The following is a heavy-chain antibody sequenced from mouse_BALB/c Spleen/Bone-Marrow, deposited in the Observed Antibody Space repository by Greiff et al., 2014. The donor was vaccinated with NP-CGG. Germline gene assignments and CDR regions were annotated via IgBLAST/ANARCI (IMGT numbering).Heavy chain of an antibody. Sequence: VQLQQSGPELVKPGASVKMSCKASGYTFTDYVIRWVKQRTGQGLEWIGEIYPGSGSTYYNEKFKGKATLTADKSSNTAYMELSRLAFEGSAVYFCGRGGYGFPFGYWGQSTPLPVSS. D-gene: IGHD1-2*01. V-gene: IGHV1-77*01. CDR1: GYTFTDYV. CDR2: IYPGSGST. J-gene: IGHJ2*01. CDR3: GRGGYGFPFGY.